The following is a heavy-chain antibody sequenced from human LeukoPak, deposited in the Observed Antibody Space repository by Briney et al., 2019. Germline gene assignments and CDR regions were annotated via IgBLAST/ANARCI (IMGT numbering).Heavy chain of an antibody. D-gene: IGHD4-17*01. J-gene: IGHJ4*02. Sequence: SEILSLTCSVSGGSISGCYWTWIRQPAGKGLEWIGRVYTSGSTHYNPSLKTRLTMSVDTSKNQFSLKLSSVTAADTAVYYCARGTVTAIYWGQGTLVTVSS. CDR1: GGSISGCY. CDR3: ARGTVTAIY. CDR2: VYTSGST. V-gene: IGHV4-4*07.